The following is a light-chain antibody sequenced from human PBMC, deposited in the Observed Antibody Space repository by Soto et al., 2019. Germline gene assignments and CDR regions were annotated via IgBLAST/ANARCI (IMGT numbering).Light chain of an antibody. V-gene: IGKV3-15*01. CDR2: EAS. J-gene: IGKJ1*01. Sequence: EISMTQSPATLSVSPGQRASLSCRASQSVSNTLAWFQQKPAQAPRLLIYEASTRAAGIPARFSGSGSGTEFTPTISSLQSEDFAVYYCQQYSMCLWTFGQRTKVDIK. CDR1: QSVSNT. CDR3: QQYSMCLWT.